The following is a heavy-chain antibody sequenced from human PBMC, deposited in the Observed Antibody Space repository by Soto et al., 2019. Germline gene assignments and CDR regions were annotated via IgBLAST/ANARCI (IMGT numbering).Heavy chain of an antibody. CDR2: ISGSGGST. CDR3: AKDAGIAVAADWVH. D-gene: IGHD6-19*01. CDR1: GFTFSSYA. J-gene: IGHJ4*02. Sequence: PGGSLRLSCAASGFTFSSYAMSWVRQAPGKGLEWVSAISGSGGSTYYADSVKGRFTVSRDNSKNTLYLQMNSLRAEDTAVYYCAKDAGIAVAADWVHWGQGTLVTVSS. V-gene: IGHV3-23*01.